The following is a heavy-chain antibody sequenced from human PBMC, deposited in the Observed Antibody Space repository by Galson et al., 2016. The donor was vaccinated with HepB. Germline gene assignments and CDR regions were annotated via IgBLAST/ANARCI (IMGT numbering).Heavy chain of an antibody. CDR3: ARADYYVSSGYFGAFDI. D-gene: IGHD3-22*01. Sequence: SVKVSCKASGYTFTDYYIHWVRQAPGQGLEWMGRISAYNGNTNYAQKLQGRVTMTTDTSTSTAYMERRSLRSDDTAVYFCARADYYVSSGYFGAFDIWVQGTMGTVSS. J-gene: IGHJ3*02. CDR2: ISAYNGNT. CDR1: GYTFTDYY. V-gene: IGHV1-18*04.